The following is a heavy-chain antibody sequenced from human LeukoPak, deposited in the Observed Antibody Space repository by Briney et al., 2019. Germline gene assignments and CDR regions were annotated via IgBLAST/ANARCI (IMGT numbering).Heavy chain of an antibody. V-gene: IGHV3-23*01. Sequence: GGSLRLSCAASGFTFSSYAMSWVRQAPGKGLEWVSAISGSGGSTYYADSVKGRFTISRDNAKNTLYLQMNSLRAEDTAVYYCARDPAYCGGDCYLPFGYWGQGTLVTVSS. CDR2: ISGSGGST. D-gene: IGHD2-21*02. J-gene: IGHJ4*02. CDR3: ARDPAYCGGDCYLPFGY. CDR1: GFTFSSYA.